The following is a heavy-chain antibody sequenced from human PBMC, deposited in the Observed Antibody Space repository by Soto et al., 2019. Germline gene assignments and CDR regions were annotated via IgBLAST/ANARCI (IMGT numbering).Heavy chain of an antibody. V-gene: IGHV4-59*08. Sequence: QVQLQESGPGLVKPSETLSLTCTVSGGSISSYYWSWIRQPPGKGLEWIGYIYYSGSTNYNPSLKSRVTISVDTSKNQFSLKLSSVTAADTAVYYCARHYCSSTSCYAGLWYYWGQGTLVTVSS. D-gene: IGHD2-2*01. J-gene: IGHJ4*02. CDR1: GGSISSYY. CDR2: IYYSGST. CDR3: ARHYCSSTSCYAGLWYY.